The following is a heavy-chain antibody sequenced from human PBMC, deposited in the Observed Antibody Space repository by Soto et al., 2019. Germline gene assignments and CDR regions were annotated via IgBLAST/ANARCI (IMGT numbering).Heavy chain of an antibody. Sequence: QVQLVQSGAEVLKPGSSVKVSCKASGDTFDTFAISWVRQAPGQGLEWMGGIIPIFRTPDYAQKFQGRVTITADVSTRTAYMELRSLRSEDTAVYYCARDKDREQLGGNYYYALDVWGQGTTVSVSS. CDR3: ARDKDREQLGGNYYYALDV. J-gene: IGHJ6*02. V-gene: IGHV1-69*12. D-gene: IGHD1-1*01. CDR2: IIPIFRTP. CDR1: GDTFDTFA.